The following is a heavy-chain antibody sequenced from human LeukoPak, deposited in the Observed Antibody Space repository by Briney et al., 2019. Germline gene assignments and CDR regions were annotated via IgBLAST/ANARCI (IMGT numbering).Heavy chain of an antibody. CDR1: GFTLSNAW. Sequence: GGSLRLSCATSGFTLSNAWMSWVRQAPGKGLEWVSYISSSSNTIYYADSVKGRFTISRDNAKNSLYLQMNSLRAEDTAVYYCARVLYYDFWSGDPFDYWGQGTLVTVSS. CDR3: ARVLYYDFWSGDPFDY. J-gene: IGHJ4*02. CDR2: ISSSSNTI. V-gene: IGHV3-48*01. D-gene: IGHD3-3*01.